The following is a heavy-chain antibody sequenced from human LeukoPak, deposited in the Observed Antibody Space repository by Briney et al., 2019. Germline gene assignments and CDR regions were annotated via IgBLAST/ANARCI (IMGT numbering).Heavy chain of an antibody. V-gene: IGHV5-51*01. CDR3: ARQGQWLLNWFDP. Sequence: PGESLKISCKGSGYSFTSYWIGWARQIPGKGLEWMGIIYPGDSDTRYSPSFQGQVTISADKSISTAYLQWSSLKASDTAMYYCARQGQWLLNWFDPWGQGTLVTVSS. J-gene: IGHJ5*02. CDR1: GYSFTSYW. CDR2: IYPGDSDT. D-gene: IGHD5-12*01.